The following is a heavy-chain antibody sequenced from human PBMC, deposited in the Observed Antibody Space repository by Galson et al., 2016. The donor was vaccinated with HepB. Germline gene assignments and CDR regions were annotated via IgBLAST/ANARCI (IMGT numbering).Heavy chain of an antibody. J-gene: IGHJ4*02. Sequence: SLRLSCAASEFIFSNYAMHWVRQTPGTGLEWVAVMRNDGSTKYHADSVKGLFSISRDNSKNTWYLQMDSLRAEVTAVYCCARGRGSGSFLIDFWGQGTLVTGSS. D-gene: IGHD1-26*01. CDR1: EFIFSNYA. CDR3: ARGRGSGSFLIDF. V-gene: IGHV3-33*03. CDR2: MRNDGSTK.